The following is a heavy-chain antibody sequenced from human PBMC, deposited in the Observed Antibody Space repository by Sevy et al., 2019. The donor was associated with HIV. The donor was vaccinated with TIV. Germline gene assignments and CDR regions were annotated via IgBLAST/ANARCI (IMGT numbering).Heavy chain of an antibody. Sequence: ASVKVSCKASGYTFTSYDINWVRQATGQGLEWMGWMNPNSGNTGYVQKFQGRVTMTRNTSISTAYMELSSLRSEDTAVYYCARTEPGIAAYGMDVWGQGTTVTVSS. CDR1: GYTFTSYD. J-gene: IGHJ6*02. V-gene: IGHV1-8*01. D-gene: IGHD6-13*01. CDR3: ARTEPGIAAYGMDV. CDR2: MNPNSGNT.